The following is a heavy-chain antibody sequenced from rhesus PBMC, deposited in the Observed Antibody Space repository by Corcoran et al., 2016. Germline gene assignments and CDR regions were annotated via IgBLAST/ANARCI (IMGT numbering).Heavy chain of an antibody. CDR3: ARGCYGSSYH. J-gene: IGHJ4*01. CDR1: GASISGFW. V-gene: IGHV4-80*01. D-gene: IGHD4-29*01. CDR2: INGDSGTT. Sequence: QVQLQESGPGLVKPSETLSLTCAVSGASISGFWWTWIRQPPGKGLEWIGEINGDSGTTYYTASLKSRVTISKDASQNQFSLKLSSMTAADTAVYFCARGCYGSSYHWGQGVLVTVSS.